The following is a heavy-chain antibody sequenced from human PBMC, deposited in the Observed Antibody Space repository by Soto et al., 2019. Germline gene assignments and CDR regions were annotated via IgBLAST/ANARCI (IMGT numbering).Heavy chain of an antibody. J-gene: IGHJ4*02. D-gene: IGHD3-22*01. CDR1: GDSMSGYY. CDR2: IYDSGST. Sequence: SETLSLTCTVSGDSMSGYYWSWIRQAPGKGLEWIGYIYDSGSTNYNPSLKSRATISEDTSKNQFSLKLSSVTAADTAVYYCARVDYYDGSGYNDYWGQGTLVTVSS. CDR3: ARVDYYDGSGYNDY. V-gene: IGHV4-59*01.